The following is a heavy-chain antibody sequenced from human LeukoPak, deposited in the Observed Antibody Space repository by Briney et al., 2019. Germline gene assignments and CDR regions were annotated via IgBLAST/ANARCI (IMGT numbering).Heavy chain of an antibody. J-gene: IGHJ4*02. CDR2: LYYSGST. CDR3: ARRAAAGPPLLDY. D-gene: IGHD6-13*01. Sequence: SETLSLTCTVSGGSINSYYWSWIRQPPGKGPEWIGYLYYSGSTNYNPSLKSRVTISVDTSKNQFSLKLSSVTAADTAVYYCARRAAAGPPLLDYWGQGTLVTVSS. CDR1: GGSINSYY. V-gene: IGHV4-59*01.